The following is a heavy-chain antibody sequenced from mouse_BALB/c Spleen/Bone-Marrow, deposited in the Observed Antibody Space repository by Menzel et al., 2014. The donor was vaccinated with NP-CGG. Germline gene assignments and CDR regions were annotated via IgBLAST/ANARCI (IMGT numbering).Heavy chain of an antibody. V-gene: IGHV5-6-5*01. D-gene: IGHD2-1*01. CDR3: VYGNYSYYYAMDF. CDR2: ISSGGST. J-gene: IGHJ4*01. CDR1: GFTFSSYA. Sequence: EVKLVESGGGLVKPGGSLKLSCAASGFTFSSYAMSWVRQTPEKRLEWVASISSGGSTFYPDSVKGRFTISRENARNILYLQMSSLRSEDTAMYYCVYGNYSYYYAMDFWGQGTSVTGSS.